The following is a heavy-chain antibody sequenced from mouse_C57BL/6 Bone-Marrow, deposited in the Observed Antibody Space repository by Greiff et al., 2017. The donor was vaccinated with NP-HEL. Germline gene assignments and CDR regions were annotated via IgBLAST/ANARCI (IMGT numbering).Heavy chain of an antibody. V-gene: IGHV1-50*01. CDR1: GYTFTSYW. CDR2: IDPSDSYT. D-gene: IGHD1-1*01. CDR3: ASYYGSFYYAMDY. Sequence: VQLQQSGAELVKPGASVKLSCKASGYTFTSYWMQWVKQRPGQGLEWIGEIDPSDSYTNYNQKFKGKATLTVDTSSSTAYMQLSSLTSEDSAVYYCASYYGSFYYAMDYGGQGTSVTVSS. J-gene: IGHJ4*01.